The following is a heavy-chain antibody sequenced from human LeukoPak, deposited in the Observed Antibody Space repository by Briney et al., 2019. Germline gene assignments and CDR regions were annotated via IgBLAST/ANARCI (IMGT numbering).Heavy chain of an antibody. CDR3: AKDYEYSSSWYEGYYFDY. V-gene: IGHV3-23*01. CDR1: GFTFNTYT. J-gene: IGHJ4*02. Sequence: GGSLRLSCAASGFTFNTYTMNWVRQAPGKGLEWVSSITASSTATYYADSVKGRFTISRDNSKNTLYLQMNSLRAEDTAVYYCAKDYEYSSSWYEGYYFDYWGQGTLVTVSS. CDR2: ITASSTAT. D-gene: IGHD6-13*01.